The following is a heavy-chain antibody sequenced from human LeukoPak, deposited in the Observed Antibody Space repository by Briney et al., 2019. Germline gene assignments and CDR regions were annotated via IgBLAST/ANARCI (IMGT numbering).Heavy chain of an antibody. D-gene: IGHD2-21*02. V-gene: IGHV3-9*03. CDR2: ISWNSGSI. CDR1: GFTFDDYA. Sequence: GGSLRLSCAASGFTFDDYAMHWVRQAPGKGLEWVSGISWNSGSIGCADSVKGRFTISRDNAKNSLYLQMNSLRAEDMALYYCAKARNSIVVVTALDYWGQGTLVTVSS. CDR3: AKARNSIVVVTALDY. J-gene: IGHJ4*02.